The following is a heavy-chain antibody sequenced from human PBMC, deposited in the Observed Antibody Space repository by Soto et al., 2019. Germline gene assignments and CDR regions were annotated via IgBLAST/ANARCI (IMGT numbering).Heavy chain of an antibody. J-gene: IGHJ4*02. Sequence: ASVKVSCKTSGYTFTSYSMHWVRQAPGQRQEWMGWINTGNGDTKYSGRFQGRLTIVRDTSTSTAYMELRSLRSDDTAVYYCARALEWLPDFVYWGQGTLVTVSS. CDR3: ARALEWLPDFVY. V-gene: IGHV1-3*04. CDR1: GYTFTSYS. CDR2: INTGNGDT. D-gene: IGHD3-3*01.